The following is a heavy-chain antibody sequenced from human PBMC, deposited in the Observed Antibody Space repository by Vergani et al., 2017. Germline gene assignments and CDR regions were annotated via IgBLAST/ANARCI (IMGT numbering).Heavy chain of an antibody. CDR2: IYYSGST. CDR1: GGSVSSGSYY. D-gene: IGHD2-15*01. V-gene: IGHV4-61*01. CDR3: AREVVGAWFDP. Sequence: QVQLQESGPGLVKPSETLSLTCTVSGGSVSSGSYYWSWIRQPPGKGLEWIGYIYYSGSTNYNPSLKSRVTISVDTSKNQFSLKLSSVTAADTAVYYYAREVVGAWFDPWGQGTLVTVSS. J-gene: IGHJ5*02.